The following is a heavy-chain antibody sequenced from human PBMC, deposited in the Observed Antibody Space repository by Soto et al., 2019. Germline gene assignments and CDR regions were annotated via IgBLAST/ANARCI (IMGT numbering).Heavy chain of an antibody. Sequence: GGSLRLSCAASGFTVSTNYMSWVRQAPGKELEWVSVIYVGGDTYYTDSVKGRFSISRDNSKNTLYLQVNSLRADYTAMYYCARSVAGSYDSCDIWGQGTMVTVSS. CDR3: ARSVAGSYDSCDI. V-gene: IGHV3-66*01. J-gene: IGHJ3*02. CDR2: IYVGGDT. D-gene: IGHD6-19*01. CDR1: GFTVSTNY.